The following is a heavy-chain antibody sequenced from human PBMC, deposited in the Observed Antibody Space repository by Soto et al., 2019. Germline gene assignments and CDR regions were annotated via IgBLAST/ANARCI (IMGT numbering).Heavy chain of an antibody. Sequence: PGGSLRLSCAASGFPFSNYAVTWVRQAPGKGLEWVSTISGSGGSTYYADSVKGRFTISRDNSKNTLYLQMNSLRAEDTAVYYCAKDDGYGGNSAPDAFDIWGQGTMVTVSS. V-gene: IGHV3-23*01. CDR2: ISGSGGST. CDR3: AKDDGYGGNSAPDAFDI. D-gene: IGHD4-17*01. J-gene: IGHJ3*02. CDR1: GFPFSNYA.